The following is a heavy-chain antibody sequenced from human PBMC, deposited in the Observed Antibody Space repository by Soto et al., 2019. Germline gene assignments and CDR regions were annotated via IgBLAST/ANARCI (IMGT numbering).Heavy chain of an antibody. J-gene: IGHJ1*01. V-gene: IGHV3-53*02. CDR1: GFSVGSNY. Sequence: EVQLVQTGGGLIQPGGSLRLSCDASGFSVGSNYMHWVRLAPGKGLDWVSAIFSSGATYYADSVKGRFTISRDNSKNTVSLQMNNLRPDDTAVYYCARDPFSQHSYDTSGLLIWGQGSLVSVSS. CDR3: ARDPFSQHSYDTSGLLI. D-gene: IGHD2-21*02. CDR2: IFSSGAT.